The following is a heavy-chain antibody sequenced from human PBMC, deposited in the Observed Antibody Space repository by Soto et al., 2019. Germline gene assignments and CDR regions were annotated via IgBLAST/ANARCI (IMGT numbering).Heavy chain of an antibody. CDR2: VGPNGGGS. V-gene: IGHV1-2*04. J-gene: IGHJ4*02. CDR3: ATWVDYGDFEGFDF. CDR1: GYSFTDYK. Sequence: ASVKVSCKTSGYSFTDYKLHWVRQAPGQGLEWMGWVGPNGGGSNSAQKFQGSVTMTWDTSITTAYLDLTRLTTNDTATYFCATWVDYGDFEGFDFWGQ. D-gene: IGHD4-17*01.